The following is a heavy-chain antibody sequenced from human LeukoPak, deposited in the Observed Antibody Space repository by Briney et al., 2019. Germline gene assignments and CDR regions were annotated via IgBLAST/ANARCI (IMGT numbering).Heavy chain of an antibody. CDR3: AREDSGSSSWAYYYYYYYMDV. V-gene: IGHV3-7*01. J-gene: IGHJ6*03. CDR1: GFSFSSYW. CDR2: IKQDGSEK. D-gene: IGHD6-13*01. Sequence: PGGSLRLSCAASGFSFSSYWMSWVRQAPGKGLEWVANIKQDGSEKYYVDSVKGRFTISRDNAKNSLYLQMNSLRAEDTAVYYCAREDSGSSSWAYYYYYYYMDVWGKGTTVTVSS.